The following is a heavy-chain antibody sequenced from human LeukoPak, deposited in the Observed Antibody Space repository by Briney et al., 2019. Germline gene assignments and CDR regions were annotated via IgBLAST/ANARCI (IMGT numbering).Heavy chain of an antibody. J-gene: IGHJ2*01. D-gene: IGHD5/OR15-5a*01. CDR3: ATGLPTYWYFDL. V-gene: IGHV4-39*01. Sequence: KPSETLSLTCTVSGGSISSSSYYWGWICQPPGKGLEWIGSIYYSGNTYHNPSLKSRVTISVDTSKNQFSLKLSSVTAADTAVYYCATGLPTYWYFDLWGRGTLVTVSS. CDR2: IYYSGNT. CDR1: GGSISSSSYY.